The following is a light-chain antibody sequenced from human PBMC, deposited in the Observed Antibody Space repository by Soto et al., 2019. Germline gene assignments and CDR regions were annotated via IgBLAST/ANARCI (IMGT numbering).Light chain of an antibody. V-gene: IGKV3-11*01. CDR1: QSVSSY. CDR2: DAS. Sequence: EIVLTQSPATLSLSPGERATLSCRASQSVSSYLAWYQQKPGQAPRLLIYDASNRATGIPARFSGSGSGTDFTPTISSLEPEDFAVYYCQQRSNWPPGYTFGQGTKVDIK. CDR3: QQRSNWPPGYT. J-gene: IGKJ2*01.